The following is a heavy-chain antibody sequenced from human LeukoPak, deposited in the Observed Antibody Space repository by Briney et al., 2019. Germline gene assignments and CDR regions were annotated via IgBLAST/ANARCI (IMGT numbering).Heavy chain of an antibody. CDR1: GFTFSGYA. CDR2: INGGGNT. D-gene: IGHD4/OR15-4a*01. Sequence: GGSLRLSCAASGFTFSGYAMNWVRQAPGKGLEWVSSINGGGNTFYADSVKGRFAISRDNAKNSLYLQMNGLRAEDTAVYYCARDPAEANCWGQGTLVTVSS. CDR3: ARDPAEANC. J-gene: IGHJ4*02. V-gene: IGHV3-21*06.